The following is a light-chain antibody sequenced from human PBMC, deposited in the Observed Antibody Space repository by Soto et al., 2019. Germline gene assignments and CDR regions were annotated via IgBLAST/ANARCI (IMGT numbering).Light chain of an antibody. CDR1: QSISNY. Sequence: DIQMTQSPSSLSASVGDRVTITCRASQSISNYLNWYQQKPGKAPKILIYAASSLQSGVPSRFSGSRSGTDFTLTISSLQPEDFATYYCQQSYSTVTFAQGTKVDIK. CDR3: QQSYSTVT. V-gene: IGKV1-39*01. J-gene: IGKJ2*01. CDR2: AAS.